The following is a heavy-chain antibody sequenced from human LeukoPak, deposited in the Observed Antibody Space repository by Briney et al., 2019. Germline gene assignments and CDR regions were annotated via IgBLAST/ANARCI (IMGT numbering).Heavy chain of an antibody. J-gene: IGHJ4*02. Sequence: GGSLRLSCAASGFTFSNYVMPWVRQAPGKGLEWVSLISGSGGSTYYADSVKGRFTISRDNSKNTVYLQMNSLRAEDTAFYYCAKGSGYSNGDAIDYWGQGTLVTVSS. D-gene: IGHD5-18*01. CDR1: GFTFSNYV. V-gene: IGHV3-23*01. CDR3: AKGSGYSNGDAIDY. CDR2: ISGSGGST.